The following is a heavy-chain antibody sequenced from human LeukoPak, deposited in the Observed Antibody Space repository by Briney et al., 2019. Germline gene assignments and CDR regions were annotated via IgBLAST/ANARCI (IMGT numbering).Heavy chain of an antibody. CDR1: GGSISSSSYY. Sequence: SETLSLTCTVSGGSISSSSYYWGWIRQPPGKGLEWIGSIYYSGRTYYNPSLKSRVTISVDTSKNQFSLKLSSVTAADTAVYYCARLLYSSSWYWDYFDYWGRGTLVTVSS. CDR2: IYYSGRT. CDR3: ARLLYSSSWYWDYFDY. D-gene: IGHD6-13*01. V-gene: IGHV4-39*01. J-gene: IGHJ4*02.